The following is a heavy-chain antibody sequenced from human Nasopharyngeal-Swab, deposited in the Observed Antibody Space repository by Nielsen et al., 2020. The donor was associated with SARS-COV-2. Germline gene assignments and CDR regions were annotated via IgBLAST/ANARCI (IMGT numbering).Heavy chain of an antibody. CDR1: GYTFTSYG. D-gene: IGHD3-10*01. CDR2: INPNSGGT. V-gene: IGHV1-2*04. J-gene: IGHJ3*02. Sequence: ASVKVSCKASGYTFTSYGISWVRQAPGQGLEWMGWINPNSGGTNYAQKFQGWVTMTRDTSISTAYMELSRLRSDDTAVYYCARSFGGNAFDIWGQGTMVTVSS. CDR3: ARSFGGNAFDI.